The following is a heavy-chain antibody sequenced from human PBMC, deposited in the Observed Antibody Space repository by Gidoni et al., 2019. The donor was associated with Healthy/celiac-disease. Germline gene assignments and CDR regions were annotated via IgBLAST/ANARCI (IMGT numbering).Heavy chain of an antibody. Sequence: EVQRVQSGAEVKKPGEALKISWKGSGYSLTGYWIGWVRQMLGKGLEWMGIIYPGDSDTSYSPSFQGQVPISADKSISTAYLQWSSLKASDTAMYYCARRYSYGRYYFDYWGQGTLVTVSS. CDR1: GYSLTGYW. V-gene: IGHV5-51*01. D-gene: IGHD5-18*01. J-gene: IGHJ4*02. CDR2: IYPGDSDT. CDR3: ARRYSYGRYYFDY.